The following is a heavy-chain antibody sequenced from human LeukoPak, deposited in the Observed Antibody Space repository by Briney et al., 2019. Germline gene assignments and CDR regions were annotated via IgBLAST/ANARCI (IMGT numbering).Heavy chain of an antibody. V-gene: IGHV3-23*01. CDR1: GFTFSSYG. CDR2: ISGSGGST. Sequence: GGSLRLSCAASGFTFSSYGMSWVRQAPGKGLEWISAISGSGGSTYYADSVKGRFTISRDNSKNTLYLQMNTLRAEDTAVYYCAKKIALAGANFDYWGQGTLVTVSS. J-gene: IGHJ4*02. CDR3: AKKIALAGANFDY. D-gene: IGHD6-19*01.